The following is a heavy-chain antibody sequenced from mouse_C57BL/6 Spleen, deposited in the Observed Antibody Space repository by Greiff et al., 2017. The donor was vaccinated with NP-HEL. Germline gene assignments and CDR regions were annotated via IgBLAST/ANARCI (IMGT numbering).Heavy chain of an antibody. CDR3: TRGDYDYAFDY. CDR2: IDPETGGT. V-gene: IGHV1-15*01. J-gene: IGHJ2*01. D-gene: IGHD2-4*01. Sequence: VQVVESGAELVRPGASVTLSCKASGYTFTDYEMHWVKQTPVHGLEWIGAIDPETGGTAYNQKFKGKAILTADKSSSTAYMELRSLTSEDSAVYYCTRGDYDYAFDYWGQGTTLTVSS. CDR1: GYTFTDYE.